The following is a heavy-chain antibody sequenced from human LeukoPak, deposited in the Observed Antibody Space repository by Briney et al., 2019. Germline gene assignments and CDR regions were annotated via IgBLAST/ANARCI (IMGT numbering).Heavy chain of an antibody. CDR1: GFTFSSHA. Sequence: PGGSLRLSCAASGFTFSSHAMNWVRQAPGKGLEWVSGISGSSGRTIYAVSVKGRFTISRDNSKNTLYLQMNSLRAEDTAVYYCAKDVVNCGSTSCYFYYYMDVWGKGTTVTVSS. CDR3: AKDVVNCGSTSCYFYYYMDV. V-gene: IGHV3-23*01. CDR2: ISGSSGRT. D-gene: IGHD2-2*01. J-gene: IGHJ6*03.